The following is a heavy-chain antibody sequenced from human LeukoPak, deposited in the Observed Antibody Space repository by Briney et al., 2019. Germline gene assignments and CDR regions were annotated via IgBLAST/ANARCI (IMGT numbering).Heavy chain of an antibody. CDR2: MNPNSGNT. J-gene: IGHJ4*02. D-gene: IGHD5-12*01. V-gene: IGHV1-8*01. CDR3: ARGYSGYDLDY. Sequence: ASVKVSFKASGYTFTSYDINWVRQATGQGLEWMGWMNPNSGNTGYAQKFQGRVTMTRNTSISTAYMELSSLRPEDTAVYYGARGYSGYDLDYWGQGTLVTVSS. CDR1: GYTFTSYD.